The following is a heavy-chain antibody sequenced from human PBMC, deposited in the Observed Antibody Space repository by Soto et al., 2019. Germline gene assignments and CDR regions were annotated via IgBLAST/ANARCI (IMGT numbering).Heavy chain of an antibody. J-gene: IGHJ5*02. CDR3: IRPISVDTAMVTWFDP. V-gene: IGHV3-73*01. CDR2: IRSKANNYAT. Sequence: GGSLRLSCAASGFTFSGSAMHWVRQASGKGLEWVGRIRSKANNYATAYAASVKGRFTISRDDSKNTAYLQMNSLKTEDTAVYYCIRPISVDTAMVTWFDPWGQGTLVTVSS. D-gene: IGHD5-18*01. CDR1: GFTFSGSA.